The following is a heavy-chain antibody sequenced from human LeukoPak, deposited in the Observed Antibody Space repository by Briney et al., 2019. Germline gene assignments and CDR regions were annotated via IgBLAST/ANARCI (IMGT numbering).Heavy chain of an antibody. Sequence: GGSLRLSCAASGFTFSTYAMSWVRQAPGKGLEWVSGISGSSTHTYYADSVKGRFTISRDNSKNTLYLQMNGLRAEDTAVYYCAKERDYGHFDYWGQGTLVTVSS. V-gene: IGHV3-23*01. CDR3: AKERDYGHFDY. J-gene: IGHJ4*02. D-gene: IGHD4-17*01. CDR2: ISGSSTHT. CDR1: GFTFSTYA.